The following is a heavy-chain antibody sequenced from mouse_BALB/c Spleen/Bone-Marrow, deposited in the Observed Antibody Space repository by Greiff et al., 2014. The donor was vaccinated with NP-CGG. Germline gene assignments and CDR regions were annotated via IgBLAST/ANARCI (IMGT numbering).Heavy chain of an antibody. CDR1: GFSLTSYG. Sequence: VQLVESGPGLVAPSQSLSISCTVSGFSLTSYGVHWVRQPPGKGLEWMGVIWAGGSTNYNSALMSRLSINKDNSKSQVFLKMNSLQTDDTAMYYCAREGRGYYGSSGAAMDYWGQGTTVTVSS. CDR2: IWAGGST. CDR3: AREGRGYYGSSGAAMDY. V-gene: IGHV2-9*02. D-gene: IGHD1-1*01. J-gene: IGHJ4*01.